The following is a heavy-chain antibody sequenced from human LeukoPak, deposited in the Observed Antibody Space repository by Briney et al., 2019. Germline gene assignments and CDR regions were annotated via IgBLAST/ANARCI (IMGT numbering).Heavy chain of an antibody. J-gene: IGHJ6*03. D-gene: IGHD4-17*01. CDR3: ARGTTKLGDYYYYYMDV. CDR1: GFTFSTYS. V-gene: IGHV3-21*01. Sequence: GGSLRLSCAASGFTFSTYSMNWVRQAPGKGLEWVSSISSSSSYIYYTDSLKGRFTISRDNAKNSLYLQMNSLRAEDTAVYYCARGTTKLGDYYYYYMDVWGKGTTVTVSS. CDR2: ISSSSSYI.